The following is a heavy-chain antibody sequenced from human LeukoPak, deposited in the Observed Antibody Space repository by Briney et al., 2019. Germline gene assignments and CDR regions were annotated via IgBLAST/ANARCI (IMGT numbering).Heavy chain of an antibody. D-gene: IGHD3-16*01. Sequence: GGSLRLSCAASGFSFNSDWMDWVRQAPGKGLEWVANIKHDANEKNYLDSVKGRFTISRDNAQNSLYLQMNGLRVEDPAVYYCTRRLDDWGQGTLVTVSS. V-gene: IGHV3-7*01. CDR2: IKHDANEK. J-gene: IGHJ1*01. CDR3: TRRLDD. CDR1: GFSFNSDW.